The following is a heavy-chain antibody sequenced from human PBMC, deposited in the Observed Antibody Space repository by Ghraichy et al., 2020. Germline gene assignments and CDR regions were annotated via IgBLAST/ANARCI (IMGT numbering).Heavy chain of an antibody. D-gene: IGHD3-10*01. CDR2: IYTSGST. Sequence: SETLSLTCTVSGGSISSYYWSWIRQPPGKGLEWIGYIYTSGSTNYNPSLKSRVTISVDTSKNQFSLKLSSVTAADTAVYYCARRNLWFGGYYFDYWGQGTLVTVSS. J-gene: IGHJ4*02. CDR3: ARRNLWFGGYYFDY. V-gene: IGHV4-4*09. CDR1: GGSISSYY.